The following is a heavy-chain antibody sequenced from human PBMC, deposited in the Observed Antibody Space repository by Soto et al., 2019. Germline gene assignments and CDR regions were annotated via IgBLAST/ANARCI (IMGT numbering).Heavy chain of an antibody. CDR3: ARLHGLMVYAMSTWFDP. CDR1: GGSFSGYY. J-gene: IGHJ5*02. CDR2: INHSGST. D-gene: IGHD2-8*01. Sequence: SETLSLTCAVYGGSFSGYYWSWIRQPPGKGLEWIGEINHSGSTNYNPSLESRVTISVDTSKNQFSLKLSSVTAADTAVYYCARLHGLMVYAMSTWFDPWGQGTLVTVSS. V-gene: IGHV4-34*01.